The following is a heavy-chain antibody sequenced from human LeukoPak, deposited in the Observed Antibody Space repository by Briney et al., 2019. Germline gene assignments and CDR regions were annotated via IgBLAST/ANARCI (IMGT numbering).Heavy chain of an antibody. CDR1: GFTFSSYA. CDR3: AKTRLWGSGENWFDP. CDR2: MSGSGGST. V-gene: IGHV3-23*01. D-gene: IGHD5-18*01. Sequence: GGSLRLSCAASGFTFSSYAMSWVRQAPGKGPEWVSTMSGSGGSTYYADSVKGRFTISRDNSKNMLYLQMNSLRAEDTAVYYCAKTRLWGSGENWFDPWGQGTLVTVSS. J-gene: IGHJ5*02.